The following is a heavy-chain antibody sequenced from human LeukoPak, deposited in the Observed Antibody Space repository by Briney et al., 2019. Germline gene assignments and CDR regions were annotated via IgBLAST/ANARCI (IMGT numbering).Heavy chain of an antibody. J-gene: IGHJ5*02. CDR1: GFTFSGSA. CDR3: TRDSGTYNWFDP. CDR2: IDKKDKGYATAT. Sequence: GGSLKLSCAASGFTFSGSAIHWVRQSSGRGLEWVGQIDKKDKGYATATAYAASVKGRFTISRDDSINTAYLQMKSLKTEDTALYYCTRDSGTYNWFDPWGQGTLVTVSS. V-gene: IGHV3-73*01. D-gene: IGHD1-26*01.